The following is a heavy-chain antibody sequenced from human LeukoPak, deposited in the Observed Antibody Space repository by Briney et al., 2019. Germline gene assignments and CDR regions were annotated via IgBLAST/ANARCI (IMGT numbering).Heavy chain of an antibody. J-gene: IGHJ5*02. CDR1: GYTFTGYY. CDR3: ARGLTSPHSITIFGVVTANNWFDP. CDR2: ISPNSGGT. Sequence: ASVKVSCKASGYTFTGYYMHWVRQAPGQGLEWMGWISPNSGGTNYAQKFQGRVTMTRDTSISTAYMALSRLRSDDTAVYYCARGLTSPHSITIFGVVTANNWFDPWGQGTLVTVSS. D-gene: IGHD3-3*01. V-gene: IGHV1-2*02.